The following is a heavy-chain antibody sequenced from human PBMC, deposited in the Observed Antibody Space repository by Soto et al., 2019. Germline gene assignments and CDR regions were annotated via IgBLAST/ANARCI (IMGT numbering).Heavy chain of an antibody. D-gene: IGHD4-4*01. CDR1: GFTFSGYA. V-gene: IGHV3-23*01. CDR2: ISGSGGST. J-gene: IGHJ4*02. CDR3: AKDLKGASNYLFDY. Sequence: GGSLRLSCAASGFTFSGYAMSWVRQAPGKGLEWVSAISGSGGSTYYADSVKGRFTISRDNSKNTLYLQMNSLRAEDTVVYYCAKDLKGASNYLFDYWGQGTLVTVSS.